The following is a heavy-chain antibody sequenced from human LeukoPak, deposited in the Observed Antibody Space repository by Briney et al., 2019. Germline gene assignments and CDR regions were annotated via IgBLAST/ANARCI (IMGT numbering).Heavy chain of an antibody. CDR1: GGSISSSSYY. V-gene: IGHV4-39*01. CDR2: IYYSGNT. Sequence: SETLSLTCTVSGGSISSSSYYWGWIRQPPGKGLEWIGSIYYSGNTYYNPSLKSRVTISVDTSKNQFSLKLSSVTAADTAVYYCARPLRNQRWLFPFDYWGQGTLVTVSS. J-gene: IGHJ4*02. CDR3: ARPLRNQRWLFPFDY. D-gene: IGHD3-22*01.